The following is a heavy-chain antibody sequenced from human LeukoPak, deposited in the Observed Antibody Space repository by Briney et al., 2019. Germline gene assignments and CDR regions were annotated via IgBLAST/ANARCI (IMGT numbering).Heavy chain of an antibody. CDR3: ARDRGSDYYESSGYFD. Sequence: HSGGSLRLSCAASGFTFSSYWMHWVRHAPGKGLVWVSRINSDGSSTSYADSVKGRFTISRDNAQNSVYLHMNGLRDEDTAVYYCARDRGSDYYESSGYFDWGQGNLVIVSS. J-gene: IGHJ4*02. D-gene: IGHD3-22*01. CDR2: INSDGSST. CDR1: GFTFSSYW. V-gene: IGHV3-74*01.